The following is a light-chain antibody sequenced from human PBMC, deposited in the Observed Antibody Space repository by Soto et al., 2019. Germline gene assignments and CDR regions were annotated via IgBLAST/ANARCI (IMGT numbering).Light chain of an antibody. CDR2: GAS. Sequence: ESVLTQSPGTLSLSPGERATLSCRASQSASSNYLAWYQQKPGQAPRLLIYGASSRATGTPDRFSGSGSGTDFTLTISRLEPEDFAVYYCQQFGRSPPSWTFGQGTKVEIK. CDR3: QQFGRSPPSWT. V-gene: IGKV3-20*01. J-gene: IGKJ1*01. CDR1: QSASSNY.